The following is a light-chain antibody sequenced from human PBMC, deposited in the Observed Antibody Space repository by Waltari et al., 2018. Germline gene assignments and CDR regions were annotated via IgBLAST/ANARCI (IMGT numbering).Light chain of an antibody. CDR2: SNK. Sequence: QSVLTQPPSASGTPGQRVTISCSGSSSTIGSNTVNWYQQLPGTAPKLLIYSNKHRPAGVPDRFSGAKSGTSASLSMSGLQSEDEADYYCAAWDDSLNGHVVCGGGTKLTVL. CDR1: SSTIGSNT. V-gene: IGLV1-44*01. J-gene: IGLJ2*01. CDR3: AAWDDSLNGHVV.